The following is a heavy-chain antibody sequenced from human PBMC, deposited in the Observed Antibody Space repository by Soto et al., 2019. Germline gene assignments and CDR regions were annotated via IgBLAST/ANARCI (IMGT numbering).Heavy chain of an antibody. CDR2: IIPIFGTA. D-gene: IGHD6-6*01. CDR3: AVPSIAASYYYYYGMDV. J-gene: IGHJ6*02. V-gene: IGHV1-69*13. Sequence: SVKVSCKASGGTFSSYAISWVRQALGQGLEWMGGIIPIFGTANYAQKFQGRVTITADESTSTAYMELSSLRSEDTAVYYCAVPSIAASYYYYYGMDVWGQGTTVTVSS. CDR1: GGTFSSYA.